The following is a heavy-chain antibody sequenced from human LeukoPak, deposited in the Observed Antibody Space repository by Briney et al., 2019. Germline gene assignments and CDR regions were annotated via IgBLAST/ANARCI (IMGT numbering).Heavy chain of an antibody. V-gene: IGHV3-30-3*01. CDR3: ARDIGYSGNSGVDY. CDR2: ISYDGSSK. Sequence: PGGSLRLSCAASVFSFRSFAMHWVRQAPGKGLEGVAVISYDGSSKYYADSVKGRFTISRDNSKNTLYLQMDSLRAEDTAVYYCARDIGYSGNSGVDYWGQGTLVTVSS. D-gene: IGHD4-23*01. J-gene: IGHJ4*02. CDR1: VFSFRSFA.